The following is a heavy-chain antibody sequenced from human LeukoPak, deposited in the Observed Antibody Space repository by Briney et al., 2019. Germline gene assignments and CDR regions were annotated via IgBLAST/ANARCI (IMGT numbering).Heavy chain of an antibody. CDR3: ASTTDYYDSSGYYVNYDY. V-gene: IGHV3-53*01. D-gene: IGHD3-22*01. CDR1: GFTVSSNY. J-gene: IGHJ4*02. CDR2: IYSGGGT. Sequence: GGSLRLSCAASGFTVSSNYMSWVRQAPGKGREWVSVIYSGGGTYYADSVKGRFTISRDNSKNTLYLQMNSLRAEDTAVYYCASTTDYYDSSGYYVNYDYWGQGTLVTVSS.